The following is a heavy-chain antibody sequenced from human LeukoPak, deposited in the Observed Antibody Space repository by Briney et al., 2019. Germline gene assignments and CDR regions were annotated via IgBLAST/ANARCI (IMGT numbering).Heavy chain of an antibody. Sequence: GGSLRLSCAASGFTFSSYAMHWVRQAPGKGLEWVAVISYDGSNKYYADSVKGRFTISRDNSKNTLYLQMNSLRAEDTAVYYCARDRGAVDYWGQGALVTVSS. CDR1: GFTFSSYA. D-gene: IGHD4/OR15-4a*01. V-gene: IGHV3-30-3*01. J-gene: IGHJ4*02. CDR2: ISYDGSNK. CDR3: ARDRGAVDY.